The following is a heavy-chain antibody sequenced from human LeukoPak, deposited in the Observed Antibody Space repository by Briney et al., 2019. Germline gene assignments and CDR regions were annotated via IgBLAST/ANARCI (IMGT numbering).Heavy chain of an antibody. CDR1: GFTFSSYS. Sequence: GGSLRLSCAASGFTFSSYSMNWVRQAPGKGLEWVSSISSSSSYIYYADSVKGRFTISRDNAKNSLYLQMNSLRAEDTAVYYCARARLSSIVGATRRPYYFDYWGQGTPVTVSS. CDR3: ARARLSSIVGATRRPYYFDY. J-gene: IGHJ4*02. V-gene: IGHV3-21*01. CDR2: ISSSSSYI. D-gene: IGHD1-26*01.